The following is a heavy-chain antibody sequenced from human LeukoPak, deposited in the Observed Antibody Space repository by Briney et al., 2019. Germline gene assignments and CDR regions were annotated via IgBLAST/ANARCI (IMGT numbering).Heavy chain of an antibody. D-gene: IGHD6-6*01. CDR3: ARGAARSHYYGMDV. CDR1: GGSISSYY. Sequence: SETLSLACTVSGGSISSYYWSWIRQPPGKGLEWIGYIYYSGSTNYNPSLKSRVTISVDTSKNQFSLKLSSVTAADTAVYYCARGAARSHYYGMDVWGQGTTVTVSS. CDR2: IYYSGST. V-gene: IGHV4-59*08. J-gene: IGHJ6*02.